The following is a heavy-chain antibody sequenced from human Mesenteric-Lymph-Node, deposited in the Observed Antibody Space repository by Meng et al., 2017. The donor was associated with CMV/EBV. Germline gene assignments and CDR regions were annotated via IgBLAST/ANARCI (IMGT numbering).Heavy chain of an antibody. J-gene: IGHJ4*02. D-gene: IGHD2-2*01. V-gene: IGHV1-2*04. Sequence: CKASGYTFTGYYRHWGRQAPGQGLEWMGWINPNSGGTNYAQKFQGWVTMTRDTSISTAYMELSRLRSDDTAVYYCARGMSSTSKDFDYWGQGTLVTVSS. CDR3: ARGMSSTSKDFDY. CDR1: GYTFTGYY. CDR2: INPNSGGT.